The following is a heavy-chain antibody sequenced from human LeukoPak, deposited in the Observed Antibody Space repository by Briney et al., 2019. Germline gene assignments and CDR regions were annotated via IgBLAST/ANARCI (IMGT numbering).Heavy chain of an antibody. J-gene: IGHJ5*02. V-gene: IGHV4-34*01. CDR1: GGSFSGYC. CDR2: INHSGST. D-gene: IGHD6-13*01. CDR3: ARDRSSRTTNWFDP. Sequence: SETLSLTCAVYGGSFSGYCWSWIRQPPGKGLEWIGEINHSGSTNYNPSLKSRVTISVDRSKNQFSLKLSSVTAADTAVYYCARDRSSRTTNWFDPWGQGTLVTVSS.